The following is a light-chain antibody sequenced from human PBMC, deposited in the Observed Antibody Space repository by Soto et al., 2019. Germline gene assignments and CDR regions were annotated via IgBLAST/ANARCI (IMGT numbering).Light chain of an antibody. CDR2: DVS. J-gene: IGLJ2*01. CDR3: CSYAGSYTFVV. Sequence: QSALTQPRSVSGSPGQSVTISCTGTSSDVGGYNYVSWYQQHPGRAPKLMIYDVSKRPSGVTDRFSGSKSGNTASLTISGLQVEDEADYHCCSYAGSYTFVVFGGGTKLTVL. V-gene: IGLV2-11*01. CDR1: SSDVGGYNY.